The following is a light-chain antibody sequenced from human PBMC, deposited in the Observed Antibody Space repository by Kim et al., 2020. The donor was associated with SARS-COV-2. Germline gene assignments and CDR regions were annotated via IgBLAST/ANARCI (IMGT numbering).Light chain of an antibody. J-gene: IGKJ1*01. CDR3: QQYDNYPWT. CDR2: DAF. CDR1: QSVSGW. Sequence: ASVGDRVSFSCRASQSVSGWLAWYQQKPGRAPKVLIYDAFSLESGVPSRFSGSGSGTEFTLTISSLQPDDFATYYCQQYDNYPWTFGQGTKVDIK. V-gene: IGKV1-5*01.